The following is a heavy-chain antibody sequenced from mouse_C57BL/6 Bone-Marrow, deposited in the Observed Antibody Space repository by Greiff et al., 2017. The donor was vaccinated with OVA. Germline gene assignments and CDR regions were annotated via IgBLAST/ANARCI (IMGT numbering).Heavy chain of an antibody. V-gene: IGHV1-78*01. D-gene: IGHD2-3*01. Sequence: VHLVESDAELVKPGASVKISCKVSGYTFTDHTIHWMKQRPEQGLEWIGYIYPRDGSTKYNEKFKGKATLTADKSSSTAYMQLNSLTSEDSAVYFCARWGGYYEAWFAYWGQGTLVTVSA. J-gene: IGHJ3*01. CDR2: IYPRDGST. CDR1: GYTFTDHT. CDR3: ARWGGYYEAWFAY.